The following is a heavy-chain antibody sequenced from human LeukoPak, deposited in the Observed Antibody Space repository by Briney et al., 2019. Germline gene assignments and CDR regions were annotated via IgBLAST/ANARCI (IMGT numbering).Heavy chain of an antibody. V-gene: IGHV4-30-2*01. CDR3: ARRQTRIAVAGAFDY. CDR1: GGSISSGGYS. D-gene: IGHD6-19*01. J-gene: IGHJ4*02. Sequence: SQTLSLTCAVSGGSISSGGYSWSWIRQPPGKGLEWIGYTYHSGSTYYNPSLKSRVTISVDRSKNQFSLKLSSVTAADTAVYYCARRQTRIAVAGAFDYWGQGTLVTVSS. CDR2: TYHSGST.